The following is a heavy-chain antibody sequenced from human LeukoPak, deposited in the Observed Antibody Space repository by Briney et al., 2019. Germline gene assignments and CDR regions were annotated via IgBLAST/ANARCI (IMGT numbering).Heavy chain of an antibody. V-gene: IGHV1-69*05. J-gene: IGHJ6*03. CDR2: IIPIFGTA. CDR3: ASPPDFWSGYPGDYYYMDV. Sequence: ASVKDSCKASGGTFSSYAISWVRQAPGQGLEWMGGIIPIFGTANYAQKFQGRVTITTDESTSTAYMELSSLRSEDTAVYYCASPPDFWSGYPGDYYYMDVWGKGTTVTVSS. D-gene: IGHD3-3*01. CDR1: GGTFSSYA.